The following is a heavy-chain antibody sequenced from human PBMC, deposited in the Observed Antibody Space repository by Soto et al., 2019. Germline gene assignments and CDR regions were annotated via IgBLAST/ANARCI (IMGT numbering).Heavy chain of an antibody. CDR2: IYDNGIT. J-gene: IGHJ4*02. CDR3: ARTYDSNGYANDFDS. D-gene: IGHD3-22*01. Sequence: QVVLQESGPGLVKPSATLSLTCSVSGRSITSYYWSWVRQPPGKGLEWIGYIYDNGITSQNPSLKSRVTMSADTSQNEFSLKLTSVTGADTAVYYCARTYDSNGYANDFDSWGQGILVTVTS. CDR1: GRSITSYY. V-gene: IGHV4-59*12.